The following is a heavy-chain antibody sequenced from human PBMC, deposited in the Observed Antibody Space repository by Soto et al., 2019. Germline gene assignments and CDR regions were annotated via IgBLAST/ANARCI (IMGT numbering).Heavy chain of an antibody. CDR1: GFTFSSYA. CDR2: ISGSGGSK. V-gene: IGHV3-23*01. Sequence: GGSLRLSCAASGFTFSSYAMSWVRQAPGKGLEWVSAISGSGGSKYYAAPVKGRFAISRDDSKNMVYLQMNSLKTDDTGIYYCTTDSYSTMIVVRFDYWGHGTLVTVSS. J-gene: IGHJ4*01. CDR3: TTDSYSTMIVVRFDY. D-gene: IGHD3-22*01.